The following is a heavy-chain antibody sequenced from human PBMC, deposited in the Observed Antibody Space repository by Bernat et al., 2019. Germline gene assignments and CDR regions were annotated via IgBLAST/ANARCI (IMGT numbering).Heavy chain of an antibody. J-gene: IGHJ4*02. D-gene: IGHD3-9*01. Sequence: QVQLVESGGGLVKPGGSLRLSCAAPGFTFSDYYMSWIRQAPGQGLEWVSYISSSSSYTNYADSVKGRFTISRDNAKNSLYLQMNSLRAEDTAVYYCARDRLHYDILTGYYLFDYWGQGTLVTVSS. CDR1: GFTFSDYY. CDR2: ISSSSSYT. V-gene: IGHV3-11*05. CDR3: ARDRLHYDILTGYYLFDY.